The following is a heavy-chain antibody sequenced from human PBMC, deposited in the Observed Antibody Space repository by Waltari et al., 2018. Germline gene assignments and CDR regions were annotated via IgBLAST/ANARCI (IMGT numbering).Heavy chain of an antibody. CDR2: INPNIGGT. V-gene: IGHV1-2*07. D-gene: IGHD5-12*01. CDR1: GYTFTGYY. CDR3: ARERIEMATIGFDP. Sequence: QVQLVQSGTEVKKPGASVKVSCKASGYTFTGYYMHWVRQAPGQGLEWMGWINPNIGGTKYAHKFQGRGNMTRDTSISTAYMELSRLRSDDTAVYYCARERIEMATIGFDPWGQGTLVTVSS. J-gene: IGHJ5*02.